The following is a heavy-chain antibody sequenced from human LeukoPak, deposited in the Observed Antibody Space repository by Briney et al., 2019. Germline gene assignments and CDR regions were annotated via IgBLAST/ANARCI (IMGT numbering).Heavy chain of an antibody. Sequence: PGGSLRLSCAASGFTFDDYAMHWVRQAPGKGLEWVSGISWNSGSIGYADSVKGRFTISRDNAKNSLYLQMNSLRAEDTAVYYCARGRRRIAAAGATPPAPYFDYWGQGTLVTVSS. CDR2: ISWNSGSI. V-gene: IGHV3-9*01. CDR3: ARGRRRIAAAGATPPAPYFDY. D-gene: IGHD6-13*01. J-gene: IGHJ4*02. CDR1: GFTFDDYA.